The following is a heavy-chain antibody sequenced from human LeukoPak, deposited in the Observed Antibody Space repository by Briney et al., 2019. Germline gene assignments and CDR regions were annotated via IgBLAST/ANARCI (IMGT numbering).Heavy chain of an antibody. V-gene: IGHV1-2*02. CDR1: GYTFTGYY. D-gene: IGHD3-22*01. CDR2: INPNSGGT. J-gene: IGHJ4*02. CDR3: ARTTYYYDSSGYYLIDY. Sequence: GASVKVSCKASGYTFTGYYMHWVRQAPGQGLEWMGWINPNSGGTNYAQKFQGRVTMTRDTSISTAYMELSRLRSDDTAVYYCARTTYYYDSSGYYLIDYWGQGTLVTVSS.